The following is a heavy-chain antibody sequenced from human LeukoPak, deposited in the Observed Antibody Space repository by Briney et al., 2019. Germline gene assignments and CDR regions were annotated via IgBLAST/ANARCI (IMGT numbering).Heavy chain of an antibody. J-gene: IGHJ4*02. Sequence: GRSLRLSCAASGFTFSSYGMHWVRQAPGKGLEWVAVITYDGSNKDYADSVKGRFTISRDNSKNTLYLQMNSLRAEDTAVYHCARGTGDTSSWYHDYWGQGTLVTVS. V-gene: IGHV3-30*03. D-gene: IGHD6-13*01. CDR2: ITYDGSNK. CDR3: ARGTGDTSSWYHDY. CDR1: GFTFSSYG.